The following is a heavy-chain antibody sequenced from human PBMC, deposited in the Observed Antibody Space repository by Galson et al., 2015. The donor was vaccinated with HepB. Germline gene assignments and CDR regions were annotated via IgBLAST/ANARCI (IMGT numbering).Heavy chain of an antibody. D-gene: IGHD3-10*01. CDR2: ITAYNGNT. J-gene: IGHJ2*01. V-gene: IGHV1-18*01. Sequence: SVKVSCKASGYTFTTYGISWVRQAPGQGLEWMGWITAYNGNTDYTQKLRGRVTMTTDTSTSTAYMELRSLRSDDTAVYYCARVRGMYYYDSGNFYKDSPWYFDLWGRGTLVTVSS. CDR3: ARVRGMYYYDSGNFYKDSPWYFDL. CDR1: GYTFTTYG.